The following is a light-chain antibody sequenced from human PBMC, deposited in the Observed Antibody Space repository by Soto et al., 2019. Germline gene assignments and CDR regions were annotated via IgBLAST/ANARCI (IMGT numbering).Light chain of an antibody. CDR2: KAS. CDR3: QQYDASPLT. Sequence: DIQMTQSPSTLSASVGDRAIITCRASQTVRNWLAWFRQKPGEAPTLLIYKASRLESGVPSRFSGSGYGTDFTLTISSLVPGDSATYFCQQYDASPLTFCQGTKLEIK. CDR1: QTVRNW. J-gene: IGKJ2*01. V-gene: IGKV1-5*03.